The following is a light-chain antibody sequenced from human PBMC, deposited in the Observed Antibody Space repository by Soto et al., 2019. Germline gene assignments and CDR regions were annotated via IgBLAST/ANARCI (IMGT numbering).Light chain of an antibody. CDR3: CSYAGNYIYV. Sequence: QSALAQPRSVSGSPGQPDTISCTGTSSDVGGYNFVSWYQQHPDKAPQVMIYDVSKRPSGVPDRFSGSKSGNTASLTISGLQAEDEADYYCCSYAGNYIYVFGTGTKVTVL. CDR2: DVS. J-gene: IGLJ1*01. V-gene: IGLV2-11*01. CDR1: SSDVGGYNF.